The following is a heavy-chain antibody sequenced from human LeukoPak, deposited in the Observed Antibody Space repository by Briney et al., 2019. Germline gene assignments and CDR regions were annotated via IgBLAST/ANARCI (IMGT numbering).Heavy chain of an antibody. CDR2: ISAYNGNT. D-gene: IGHD2-21*02. V-gene: IGHV1-18*04. Sequence: ASVKVSCKASGYTFTRYYMHWVRQAPGQGLEWMGWISAYNGNTNYAQKLQGRVTMTTDTSTSTAYMELRSLRSDDTAVYYCARDDVVVTAKDGMDVWGQGTTVTVSS. CDR1: GYTFTRYY. J-gene: IGHJ6*02. CDR3: ARDDVVVTAKDGMDV.